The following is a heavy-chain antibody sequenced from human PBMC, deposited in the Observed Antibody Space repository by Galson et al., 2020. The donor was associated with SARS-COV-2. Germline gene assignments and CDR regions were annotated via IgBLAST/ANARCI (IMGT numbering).Heavy chain of an antibody. CDR3: ARIVEVNWFDP. V-gene: IGHV4-38-2*02. J-gene: IGHJ5*02. Sequence: SETLSLTCTVSGYSISSGYYWGWIRQPPGKGLEWIGSIYHSGSTYYNPSLKSRVTISVDTSKNQFSLKLSSVTAADTAVYYCARIVEVNWFDPWGQGTLVTVSS. CDR1: GYSISSGYY. D-gene: IGHD2-2*01. CDR2: IYHSGST.